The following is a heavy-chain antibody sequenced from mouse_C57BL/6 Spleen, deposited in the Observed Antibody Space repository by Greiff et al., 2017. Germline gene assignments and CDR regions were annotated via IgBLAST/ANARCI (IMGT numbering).Heavy chain of an antibody. Sequence: QVQLKQSGAELMKPGASVKLSCKASGYTFTGYWIEWVKQRPGHGLEWIGEILPGSGSTNYNEKFKGKATFNADTSSNTAYMQLSSLTTEDSAIYYCARFYINYHVGNAMDYWGQGTSVTVSS. CDR3: ARFYINYHVGNAMDY. J-gene: IGHJ4*01. D-gene: IGHD2-5*01. CDR2: ILPGSGST. CDR1: GYTFTGYW. V-gene: IGHV1-9*01.